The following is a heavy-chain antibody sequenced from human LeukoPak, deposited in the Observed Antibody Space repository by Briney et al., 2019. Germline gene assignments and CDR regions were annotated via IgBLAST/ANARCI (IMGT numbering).Heavy chain of an antibody. D-gene: IGHD6-13*01. CDR2: IYHSGST. J-gene: IGHJ4*02. Sequence: SETLSLTCTVSGGSISSGGYYWSWIRQPPGKGLEWIGYIYHSGSTYYNPSLKSRVTISVDRSKNQFSLKLSSVTAADTAVYYCARDRAAAGTGGFDYWGQGTLVTVSS. CDR1: GGSISSGGYY. CDR3: ARDRAAAGTGGFDY. V-gene: IGHV4-30-2*01.